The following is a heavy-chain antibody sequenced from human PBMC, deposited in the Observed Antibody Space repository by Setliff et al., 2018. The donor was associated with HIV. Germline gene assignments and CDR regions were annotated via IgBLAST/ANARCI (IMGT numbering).Heavy chain of an antibody. Sequence: SETLSLTCAVYGGSFSGYYWSWIRQPPGKGLEWIGEINHSGSTNYNPSLKSRVTISVDTSKNQFSLKLSSVTAADTAVYYCARDGRIAAAGTFDYWGQGTLVTVSS. V-gene: IGHV4-34*01. CDR1: GGSFSGYY. CDR3: ARDGRIAAAGTFDY. D-gene: IGHD6-13*01. CDR2: INHSGST. J-gene: IGHJ4*02.